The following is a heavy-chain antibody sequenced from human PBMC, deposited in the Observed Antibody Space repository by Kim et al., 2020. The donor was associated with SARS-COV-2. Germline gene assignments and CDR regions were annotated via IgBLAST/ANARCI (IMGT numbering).Heavy chain of an antibody. CDR2: ISWNSGSI. Sequence: GGSLRLSCAASGFTFDDYAMHWVRQAPGKGLEWVSGISWNSGSIGYADSVKGRFTISRDNAKNSLYLQMNSLRAEDTALYYCAKDISESQIAAADHGYYYYGMDVWGQGTTVTVSS. J-gene: IGHJ6*02. D-gene: IGHD6-13*01. CDR1: GFTFDDYA. CDR3: AKDISESQIAAADHGYYYYGMDV. V-gene: IGHV3-9*01.